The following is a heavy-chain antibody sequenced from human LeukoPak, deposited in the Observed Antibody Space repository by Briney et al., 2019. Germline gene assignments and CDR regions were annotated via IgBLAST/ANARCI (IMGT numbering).Heavy chain of an antibody. V-gene: IGHV1-46*01. Sequence: ASVKVSCKASGYTFTGYYMHWVRQAPGQGLEWMGIINPSGGSTSYAQKFQGRVTMTRDMSTSTVYMELSSLRSEDTAVYYCARGIAARPDSYYYYYMDVWGKGTTITVSS. J-gene: IGHJ6*03. CDR2: INPSGGST. CDR1: GYTFTGYY. CDR3: ARGIAARPDSYYYYYMDV. D-gene: IGHD6-6*01.